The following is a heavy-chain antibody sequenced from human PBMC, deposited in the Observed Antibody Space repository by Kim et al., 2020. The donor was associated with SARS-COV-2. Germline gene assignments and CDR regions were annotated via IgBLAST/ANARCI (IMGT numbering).Heavy chain of an antibody. Sequence: TNYNPSLKSRVTISVDKSKNQFSLKLSSVTAADTAVYYCARDISGRYSDYSGQGTLVTVSS. D-gene: IGHD6-19*01. J-gene: IGHJ4*02. V-gene: IGHV4-4*02. CDR3: ARDISGRYSDY. CDR2: T.